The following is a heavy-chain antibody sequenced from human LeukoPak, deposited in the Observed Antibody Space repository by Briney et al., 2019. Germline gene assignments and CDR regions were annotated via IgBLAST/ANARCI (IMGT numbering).Heavy chain of an antibody. V-gene: IGHV3-66*01. D-gene: IGHD1/OR15-1a*01. CDR3: AKGQYASGWNSGNY. Sequence: GGSLRLSCAASGFTVSNNYMSWVRQAPGRGLEWVSVIYNIGSTYHADSVKGRFTTSRDSSKNTVYLQVNSLRAEDTAVYYCAKGQYASGWNSGNYWGQGTLVTVSS. CDR1: GFTVSNNY. J-gene: IGHJ4*02. CDR2: IYNIGST.